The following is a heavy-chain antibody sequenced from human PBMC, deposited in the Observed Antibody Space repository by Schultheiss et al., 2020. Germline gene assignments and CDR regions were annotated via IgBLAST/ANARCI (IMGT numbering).Heavy chain of an antibody. V-gene: IGHV4-61*01. CDR2: IYYSGRS. CDR1: GGSVDSGSYY. Sequence: SETLSLTCTVSGGSVDSGSYYWSWIRQAPGKRLEWIGYIYYSGRSNYNPSLKSRVTISVDTSKNQFSLKLSSVTAADTAVYYCARTPDPTWIQLWLPVYFDYWGQGTLVTVSS. J-gene: IGHJ4*02. D-gene: IGHD5-18*01. CDR3: ARTPDPTWIQLWLPVYFDY.